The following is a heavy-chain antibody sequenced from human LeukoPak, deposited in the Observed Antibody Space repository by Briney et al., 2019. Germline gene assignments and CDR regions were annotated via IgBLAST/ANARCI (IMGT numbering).Heavy chain of an antibody. V-gene: IGHV4-31*03. D-gene: IGHD6-13*01. CDR3: ARDAGLAAAGYYYYYGMDV. CDR1: GGSISSGGYH. J-gene: IGHJ6*02. Sequence: SQTLSLTCTVSGGSISSGGYHWSWIRQHPGTGLEWIGYIYYSGSTYYNPSLKSRVTISVDTSKNQFSLKLSSVTAADTAVYYCARDAGLAAAGYYYYYGMDVWGQGTTVTVSS. CDR2: IYYSGST.